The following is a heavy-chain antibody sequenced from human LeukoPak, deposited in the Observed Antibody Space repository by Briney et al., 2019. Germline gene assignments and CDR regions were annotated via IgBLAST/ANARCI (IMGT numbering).Heavy chain of an antibody. V-gene: IGHV4-34*01. J-gene: IGHJ3*02. CDR2: INHSGST. Sequence: SETLSLTCAVYGGSFSGYYWSWIRQPPGKGLEWIGEINHSGSTNYNPSLKSRVTMSVDTSKNQFSLKLSSVTAADTAVYYCAREFQRGVAVAGTDAFDIWGQGTMVTVSS. D-gene: IGHD6-19*01. CDR1: GGSFSGYY. CDR3: AREFQRGVAVAGTDAFDI.